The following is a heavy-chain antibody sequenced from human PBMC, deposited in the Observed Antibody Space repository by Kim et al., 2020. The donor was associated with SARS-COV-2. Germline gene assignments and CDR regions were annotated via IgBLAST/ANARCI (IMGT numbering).Heavy chain of an antibody. Sequence: GGSLRLSCAASGFTFSSYAMSWVRQAPGKGLEWVSAISGSGGSTYYADSVKGRFTISRDNSKNTLYLQMNSLRAEDTAVYYCAKDRYYDSSGYYYVLFTFSRNYYFDYWGQGTLVTVSS. CDR2: ISGSGGST. CDR3: AKDRYYDSSGYYYVLFTFSRNYYFDY. V-gene: IGHV3-23*01. D-gene: IGHD3-22*01. J-gene: IGHJ4*02. CDR1: GFTFSSYA.